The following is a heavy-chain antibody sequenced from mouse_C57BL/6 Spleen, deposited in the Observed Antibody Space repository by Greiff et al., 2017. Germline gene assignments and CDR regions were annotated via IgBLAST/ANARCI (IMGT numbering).Heavy chain of an antibody. CDR1: GYTFTSYW. V-gene: IGHV1-64*01. Sequence: VQLQQPGAELVKPGASVKLSCKASGYTFTSYWMHWVKQRPGQGLEWIGMIHPNSGSTNYNEKFKSKATLTVDKSSSTAYMQLSSLTSEDSAVYYCARGGYYYAWFAYWGQGTLVTVSA. J-gene: IGHJ3*01. D-gene: IGHD2-4*01. CDR2: IHPNSGST. CDR3: ARGGYYYAWFAY.